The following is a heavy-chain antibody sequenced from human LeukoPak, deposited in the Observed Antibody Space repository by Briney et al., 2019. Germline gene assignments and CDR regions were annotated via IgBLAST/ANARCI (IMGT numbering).Heavy chain of an antibody. CDR1: GGSISSSNW. CDR3: ASLYYYDSSGYSNYYYYYMDV. V-gene: IGHV4-4*02. J-gene: IGHJ6*03. Sequence: SETLSLTCAVSGGSISSSNWWSWVRQPPGKGLEWFGEIYHSGSTNYNPSLKSRVTISVDKSKNQFSLKLSSVTAADTAVYYCASLYYYDSSGYSNYYYYYMDVWGKGTTVTVSS. D-gene: IGHD3-22*01. CDR2: IYHSGST.